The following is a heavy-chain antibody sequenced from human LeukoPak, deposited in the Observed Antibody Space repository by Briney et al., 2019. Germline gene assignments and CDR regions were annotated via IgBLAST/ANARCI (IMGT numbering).Heavy chain of an antibody. J-gene: IGHJ4*02. CDR3: AKSWSGYYGWDY. D-gene: IGHD3-3*01. CDR1: GFTFSSYA. Sequence: GGSLRLSCAASGFTFSSYAMSWVRQAPGKGLEWVSTISGSGGSTYYADSVKGRFTISRDNSKNTLYLQMNSLRAEDTAVYYCAKSWSGYYGWDYWGQGTLVTVSS. CDR2: ISGSGGST. V-gene: IGHV3-23*01.